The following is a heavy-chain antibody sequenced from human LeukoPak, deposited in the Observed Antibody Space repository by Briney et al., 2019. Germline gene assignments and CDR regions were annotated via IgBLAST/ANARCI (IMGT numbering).Heavy chain of an antibody. CDR2: IRSYSSYI. CDR1: GFTFDTYN. D-gene: IGHD2-21*01. CDR3: ARYSEVYYYVDV. J-gene: IGHJ6*03. Sequence: GGSLRLSCAASGFTFDTYNFNWVRQVPGKGLEWVATIRSYSSYIHYADSVKGRFIISRDDAKKSMYLQMNSLRVEDTAVYFCARYSEVYYYVDVWGTGTTVTVSS. V-gene: IGHV3-21*01.